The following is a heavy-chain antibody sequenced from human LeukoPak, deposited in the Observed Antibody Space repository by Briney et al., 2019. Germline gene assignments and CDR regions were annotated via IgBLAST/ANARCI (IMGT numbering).Heavy chain of an antibody. V-gene: IGHV3-53*01. J-gene: IGHJ4*02. D-gene: IGHD3-22*01. CDR2: IYSGGST. CDR3: ARALGYYDGSGYFDY. CDR1: GFTVSSNY. Sequence: GGSLRLSCAASGFTVSSNYMSWVRQAPGKGLEWVSVIYSGGSTYYADSVKGRFTISRDNSKNTLYLQMNSLRAEDTAVYYCARALGYYDGSGYFDYWGQGTLVTVSS.